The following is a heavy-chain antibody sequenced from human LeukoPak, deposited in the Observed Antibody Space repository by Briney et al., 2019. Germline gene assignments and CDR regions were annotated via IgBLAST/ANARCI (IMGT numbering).Heavy chain of an antibody. J-gene: IGHJ4*02. CDR2: IIPIFGTA. Sequence: SVKVSCKASGGTFSSYAISWVRQAPGQGLEWMGRIIPIFGTANSAQKFQGRVTITMDESTSTAYMELSSLRSEDTAVYYCASEYCGGDCYPHGFDYWGQGTLVTVSS. CDR3: ASEYCGGDCYPHGFDY. D-gene: IGHD2-21*02. CDR1: GGTFSSYA. V-gene: IGHV1-69*05.